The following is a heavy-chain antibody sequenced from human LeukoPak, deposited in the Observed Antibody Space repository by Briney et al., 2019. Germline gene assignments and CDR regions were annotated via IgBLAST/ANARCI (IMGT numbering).Heavy chain of an antibody. CDR3: ARSLYYYGSDSFDI. Sequence: SETLSLTCAVYGGSFSGYYWSWIRQPPGKGLEWIGEINHSGSTNYNPSLKSRVTISVDTSKNQFSLKLSSATAADTAVYHCARSLYYYGSDSFDIWGQGTMVSVSS. CDR1: GGSFSGYY. J-gene: IGHJ3*02. CDR2: INHSGST. D-gene: IGHD3-10*01. V-gene: IGHV4-34*01.